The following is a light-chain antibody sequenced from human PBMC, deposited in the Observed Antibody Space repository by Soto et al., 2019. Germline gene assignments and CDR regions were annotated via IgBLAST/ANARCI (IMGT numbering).Light chain of an antibody. CDR1: SSDIGTYNL. V-gene: IGLV2-23*01. Sequence: QSALAQPASVSGSPGQSITISCMGTSSDIGTYNLVSWYQHYPGKAPKLMIYEGIKRPSGVSNRFSGSKSGNTAFLTISGLQAEDEADYYCCSYAGSGTDNYVFGSGTKVTVL. CDR2: EGI. J-gene: IGLJ1*01. CDR3: CSYAGSGTDNYV.